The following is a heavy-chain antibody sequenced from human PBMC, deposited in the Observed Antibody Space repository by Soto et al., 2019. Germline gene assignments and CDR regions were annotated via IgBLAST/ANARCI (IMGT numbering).Heavy chain of an antibody. V-gene: IGHV1-69*02. CDR3: ARFLTPAGAFDI. D-gene: IGHD3-9*01. Sequence: GASVKVSCKASGGTFSSYTISWVRQAPGQGLEWMGRIIPILGIANYAQKFQGRVTITADKSTSTAYMELSSLRSEDTAVYYCARFLTPAGAFDIWGQGTMVTVSS. CDR1: GGTFSSYT. J-gene: IGHJ3*02. CDR2: IIPILGIA.